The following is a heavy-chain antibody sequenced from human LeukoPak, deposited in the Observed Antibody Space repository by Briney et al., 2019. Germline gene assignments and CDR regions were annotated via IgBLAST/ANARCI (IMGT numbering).Heavy chain of an antibody. CDR1: GFTFSSYG. D-gene: IGHD7-27*01. CDR2: IWYDGSNK. CDR3: ARSLPIWGSSDY. Sequence: PGGSLRLSCTASGFTFSSYGMHWVRQAPGKGLEWVAVIWYDGSNKYYADSVKGRFTISRDNSKNTLYLQMNSLRAEDTAVYYCARSLPIWGSSDYWGQGTLVTVSS. J-gene: IGHJ4*02. V-gene: IGHV3-33*01.